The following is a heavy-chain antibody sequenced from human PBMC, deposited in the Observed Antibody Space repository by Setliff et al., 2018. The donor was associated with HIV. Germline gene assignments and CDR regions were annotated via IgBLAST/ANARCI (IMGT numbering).Heavy chain of an antibody. CDR2: IYYSGNT. V-gene: IGHV4-39*07. CDR3: ARGEQQLVRNAFDI. J-gene: IGHJ3*02. Sequence: SETLSLTCSVSGCSISSSRYYWGWIRQPPGKGLEWIGSIYYSGNTYYNPSLKSRVTISVDTSKNQFSLRLSSVTAADTAVYYCARGEQQLVRNAFDIWGQGTMVTVSS. CDR1: GCSISSSRYY. D-gene: IGHD6-13*01.